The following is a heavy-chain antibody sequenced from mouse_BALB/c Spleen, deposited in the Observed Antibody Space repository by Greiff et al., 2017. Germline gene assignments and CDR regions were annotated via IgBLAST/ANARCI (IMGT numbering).Heavy chain of an antibody. D-gene: IGHD1-2*01. V-gene: IGHV7-1*02. J-gene: IGHJ3*01. CDR1: GFTFSDFY. CDR2: SRNKANDYTT. Sequence: DVKLVESGGGLVQPGGSLRLSCATSGFTFSDFYMDWVRQPPGKRLEWIAASRNKANDYTTEYSASVKGRFIVSRDTSQSFLYLQMNALRAEDTAIYYCARDLITTATEFAYWGQGTLVTVSA. CDR3: ARDLITTATEFAY.